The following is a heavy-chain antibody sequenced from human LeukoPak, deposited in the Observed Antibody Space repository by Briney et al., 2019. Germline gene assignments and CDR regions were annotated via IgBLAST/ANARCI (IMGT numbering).Heavy chain of an antibody. CDR3: ARQVQLWFISD. V-gene: IGHV3-23*01. Sequence: PGGSMRLSCAASGFTFSSSAMSWVRQAPGKGLYWVSAISGSGTGTYYADSVKGRFTISRDNSKNTLYLQMNSLRAEDTAVYYCARQVQLWFISDWGQGTLVTVSS. CDR2: ISGSGTGT. D-gene: IGHD5-18*01. CDR1: GFTFSSSA. J-gene: IGHJ4*02.